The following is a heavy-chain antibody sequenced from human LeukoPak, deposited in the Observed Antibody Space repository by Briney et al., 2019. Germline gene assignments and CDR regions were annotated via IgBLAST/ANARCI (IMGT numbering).Heavy chain of an antibody. CDR3: ARSQYCTSNSCLTGFDY. J-gene: IGHJ4*02. CDR2: INPDGSST. D-gene: IGHD2-2*01. CDR1: GFTFNTYW. Sequence: GGSLRLSCAASGFTFNTYWMHWVRQVPGKGLVWVSRINPDGSSTNYADSVKGRFTISRDNARNTLDLQMRSLRVDDTAVYYCARSQYCTSNSCLTGFDYWGQGTLVTVSS. V-gene: IGHV3-74*01.